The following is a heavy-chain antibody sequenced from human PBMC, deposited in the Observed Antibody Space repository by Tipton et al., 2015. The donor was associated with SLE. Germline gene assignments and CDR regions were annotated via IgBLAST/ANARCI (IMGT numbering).Heavy chain of an antibody. J-gene: IGHJ3*02. Sequence: GSLRLSCTVSGGSISSSSYYWGWIRQPPGKGLEWIGSIYYSGSTYYNPSLKSRVTISVDTSKNQFSLKLSSVTAADTAVYYCARQKGYSSTRGAFDIWGQGTMVTVSS. CDR1: GGSISSSSYY. V-gene: IGHV4-39*07. D-gene: IGHD6-13*01. CDR3: ARQKGYSSTRGAFDI. CDR2: IYYSGST.